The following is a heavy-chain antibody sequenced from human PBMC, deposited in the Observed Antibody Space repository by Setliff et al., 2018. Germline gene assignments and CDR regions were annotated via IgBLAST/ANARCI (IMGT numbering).Heavy chain of an antibody. CDR1: GFTFTNYA. CDR3: AKSGFSHYSLFYYYMDD. CDR2: ISGSGGST. Sequence: ETLSLSCAASGFTFTNYAMTWVRQAPGKGLQWVSAISGSGGSTYYADSVKGRFSVSRDNSRRTLYLQMSNLRVEDTAVYFCAKSGFSHYSLFYYYMDDWGKGTTVTVSS. D-gene: IGHD4-4*01. V-gene: IGHV3-23*01. J-gene: IGHJ6*03.